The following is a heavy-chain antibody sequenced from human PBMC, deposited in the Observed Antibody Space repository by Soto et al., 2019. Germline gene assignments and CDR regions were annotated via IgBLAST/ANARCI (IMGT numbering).Heavy chain of an antibody. CDR1: GGTFSSYA. CDR2: ITPIFGTA. J-gene: IGHJ4*02. V-gene: IGHV1-69*01. Sequence: QVQLVQSGAEVKKPGSSVKVSCKASGGTFSSYAISWVRQAPGQGLEWMGGITPIFGTANYAQKIQGRATITADESTSTAYMELSSRRAEDTAVYFCAIGMVRSGTDVGVVIITAPPDYWGQGALVTDS. CDR3: AIGMVRSGTDVGVVIITAPPDY. D-gene: IGHD3-3*01.